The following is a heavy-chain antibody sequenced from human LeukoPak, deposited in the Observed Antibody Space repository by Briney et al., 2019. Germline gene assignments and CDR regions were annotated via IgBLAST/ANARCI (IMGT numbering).Heavy chain of an antibody. V-gene: IGHV4-30-2*01. D-gene: IGHD3-22*01. CDR3: ARRSHYSDSSGYGY. CDR1: GGSISSGGYY. CDR2: IYHSGST. J-gene: IGHJ4*02. Sequence: SQTLSLTCTVSGGSISSGGYYWSWIRQPPGKGLEWIGYIYHSGSTYYNPSLKSRVTISVDRSKNQFSLKLSSVTAADTAVYYCARRSHYSDSSGYGYWGQGTLVTVSS.